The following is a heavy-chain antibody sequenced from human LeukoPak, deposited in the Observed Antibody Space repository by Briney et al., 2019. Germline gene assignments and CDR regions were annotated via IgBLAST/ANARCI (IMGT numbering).Heavy chain of an antibody. J-gene: IGHJ4*02. D-gene: IGHD2-21*02. CDR1: GFTFSGFG. CDR2: ISHDGINK. CDR3: AKDWARGDSYYIDY. V-gene: IGHV3-30*18. Sequence: GGSLRLSCVASGFTFSGFGMHWVRQAPGKGLECVALISHDGINKYYADSVRGRFTISRDNSRNTLYLQMDSLGTDDTAMYYCAKDWARGDSYYIDYWGQGTQVTVSS.